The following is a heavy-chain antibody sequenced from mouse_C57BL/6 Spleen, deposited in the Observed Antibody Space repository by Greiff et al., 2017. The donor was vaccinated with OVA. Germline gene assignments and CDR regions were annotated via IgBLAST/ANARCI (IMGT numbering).Heavy chain of an antibody. CDR1: GYTFTSYW. CDR3: ASGGGSGYFDY. V-gene: IGHV1-52*01. Sequence: QVQLQQPGAELVRPGSSVKLSCKASGYTFTSYWMHWVKQRPIQGLEWIGNIDPSDSETHYNQKFKDKATLTVDKSSSTAYMQLSSLTSEDSAVYYCASGGGSGYFDYWGQGTTLTVSS. J-gene: IGHJ2*01. D-gene: IGHD3-2*02. CDR2: IDPSDSET.